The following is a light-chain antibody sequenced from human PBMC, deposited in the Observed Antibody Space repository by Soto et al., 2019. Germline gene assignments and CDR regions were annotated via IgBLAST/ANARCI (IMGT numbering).Light chain of an antibody. CDR2: DAS. J-gene: IGKJ1*01. V-gene: IGKV3-11*01. CDR3: QQRSNWPPT. CDR1: QSVSTY. Sequence: EILMTQSPATLSVSPGETATLSCRASQSVSTYLAWYQQKPGQAPRLLIYDASNRATGIPARFSGSGSGTDLTLTISSLESEDFAVYYCQQRSNWPPTFGQGTKVDIK.